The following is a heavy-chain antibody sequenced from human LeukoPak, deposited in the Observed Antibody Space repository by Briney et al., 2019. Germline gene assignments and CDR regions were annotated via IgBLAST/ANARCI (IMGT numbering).Heavy chain of an antibody. CDR2: INPNSGGT. CDR3: AGKASESGYFSY. J-gene: IGHJ4*02. CDR1: GYTFTGYY. Sequence: VASVTVSCKASGYTFTGYYMHWVRQAPGQGLEWMGWINPNSGGTNYAQKFQGRVTMTRDTSISTAYMELSGLRSDDMAVYFCAGKASESGYFSYWGQGTLVTVSS. V-gene: IGHV1-2*02. D-gene: IGHD5-12*01.